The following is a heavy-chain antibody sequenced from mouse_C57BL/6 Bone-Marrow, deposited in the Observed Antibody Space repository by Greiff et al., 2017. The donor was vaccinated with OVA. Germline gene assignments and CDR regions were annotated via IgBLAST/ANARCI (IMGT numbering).Heavy chain of an antibody. CDR2: ISDGGSYT. CDR3: AKDKTTVVAKYYAMDY. V-gene: IGHV5-4*01. D-gene: IGHD1-1*01. Sequence: EVQVVESGGGLVKPGGSLKLSCAASGFTFSSYAMSWVRQTPEKRLEWVATISDGGSYTYYPDNVKGRFTITRDNAKNNLYLQMSHLKSEDTAMYYSAKDKTTVVAKYYAMDYWGQGTSVTVSS. CDR1: GFTFSSYA. J-gene: IGHJ4*01.